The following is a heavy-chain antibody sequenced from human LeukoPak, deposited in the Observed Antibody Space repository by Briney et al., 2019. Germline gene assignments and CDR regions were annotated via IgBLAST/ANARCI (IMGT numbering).Heavy chain of an antibody. CDR1: GFTFSSYA. J-gene: IGHJ6*02. Sequence: GGSLRLSCAASGFTFSSYAMSWVRQAPGKGLEWVSAISGSGGSTYYADSVKGRFTISRDNAKNSLYLQMNSLRAEDTAVYYCASRIAVAGDYGMDVWGQGTTVTVSS. CDR2: ISGSGGST. CDR3: ASRIAVAGDYGMDV. D-gene: IGHD6-19*01. V-gene: IGHV3-23*01.